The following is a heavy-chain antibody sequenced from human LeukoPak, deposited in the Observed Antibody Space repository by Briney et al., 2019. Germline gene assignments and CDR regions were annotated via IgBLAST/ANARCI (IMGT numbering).Heavy chain of an antibody. Sequence: PGGSLRLSCAASGFTLSSYSMTWVRQAPGKGLEWVSSISSSSHYIYYADSLKGRFTISRDNAKNPLHLQMNSLRAEDTAVYYCARDSITMIRLFDYWGQGTLVTVSS. D-gene: IGHD3-22*01. CDR1: GFTLSSYS. CDR3: ARDSITMIRLFDY. J-gene: IGHJ4*02. CDR2: ISSSSHYI. V-gene: IGHV3-21*01.